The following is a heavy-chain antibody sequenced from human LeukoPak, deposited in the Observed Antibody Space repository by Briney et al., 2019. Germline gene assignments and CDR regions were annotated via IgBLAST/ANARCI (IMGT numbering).Heavy chain of an antibody. CDR1: GFTFSSYA. CDR3: AKFMWSERTIIDY. D-gene: IGHD5-12*01. V-gene: IGHV3-23*01. Sequence: GGSLRLSCAASGFTFSSYAMTWVRQAPGKGLEWVSTISDGGGSTYYADSVKCRFAISRDNSKNTLYLQMNSLRAEDTAVYYCAKFMWSERTIIDYWAQGTLVTVSS. CDR2: ISDGGGST. J-gene: IGHJ4*02.